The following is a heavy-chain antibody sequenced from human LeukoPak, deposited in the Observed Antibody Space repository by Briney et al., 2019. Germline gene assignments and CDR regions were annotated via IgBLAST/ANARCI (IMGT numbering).Heavy chain of an antibody. CDR1: GGSISSSSYY. CDR3: VSNWRSSGYYYGY. J-gene: IGHJ4*02. Sequence: ETLSLTCTASGGSISSSSYYWGWIRQPPGKGLEWIGSIYYSGSTYYNPSLKSRVTISVDTSKNQFSLKLSSVTAADTALYYCVSNWRSSGYYYGYWGQGTLVTVSS. CDR2: IYYSGST. D-gene: IGHD3-22*01. V-gene: IGHV4-39*07.